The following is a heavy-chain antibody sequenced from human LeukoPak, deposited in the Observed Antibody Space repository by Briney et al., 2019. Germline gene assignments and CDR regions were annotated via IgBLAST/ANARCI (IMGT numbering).Heavy chain of an antibody. CDR1: XFTFSXXS. CDR3: ARVRKDIVVVPTAMMDAFDI. V-gene: IGHV3-21*04. D-gene: IGHD2-2*01. CDR2: XXXSSDFI. Sequence: PXGAXXLSCAASXFTFSXXSMNWXXXAPGXXLEXXXSXXXSSDFIYYADSVKGRFTISRDNAKNSLYLQMNSLRAEDTAVYYCARVRKDIVVVPTAMMDAFDIWGQGTMVTVSS. J-gene: IGHJ3*02.